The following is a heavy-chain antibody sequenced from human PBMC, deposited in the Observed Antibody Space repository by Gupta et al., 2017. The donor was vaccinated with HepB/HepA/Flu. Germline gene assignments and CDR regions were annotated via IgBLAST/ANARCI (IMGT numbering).Heavy chain of an antibody. J-gene: IGHJ6*02. D-gene: IGHD5-18*01. CDR3: ARDRVVRLWVNYYYYGMDV. CDR2: IKQDGSEK. Sequence: EVQLVESGGGLVQPGGSLRLSCAASGFTFSSYWMSWVRQAPGKGLEWVANIKQDGSEKYYVDSVKGRFTISRDNAKNSLYLQMNSLRAEDTAVYYCARDRVVRLWVNYYYYGMDVWGQGTTVTVSS. V-gene: IGHV3-7*01. CDR1: GFTFSSYW.